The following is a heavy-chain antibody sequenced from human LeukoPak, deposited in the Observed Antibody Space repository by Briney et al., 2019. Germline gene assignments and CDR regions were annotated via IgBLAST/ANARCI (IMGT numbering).Heavy chain of an antibody. Sequence: GGSLRLSCAASGFTFSSYAIHWVRQAPGKGLEWVAVISYDGSNKYYADSVKGRFTITRDNAKNSLYLQMNSLRGEDTAVYYCARARSGHWWGAFDIWGQGTMVTVSS. CDR3: ARARSGHWWGAFDI. D-gene: IGHD1-26*01. CDR1: GFTFSSYA. J-gene: IGHJ3*02. CDR2: ISYDGSNK. V-gene: IGHV3-30*03.